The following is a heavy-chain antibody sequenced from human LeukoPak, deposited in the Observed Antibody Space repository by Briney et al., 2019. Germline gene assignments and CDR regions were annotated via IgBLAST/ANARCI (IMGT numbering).Heavy chain of an antibody. CDR3: ARDALRPAAIPGYYYYYMDV. CDR1: GGTFSSYA. Sequence: SVKVSCKASGGTFSSYAISWVRQAPGQGLEWMGGIIPIFGTANYAQKFQGRVTITADESTSTAYMELSSLRSEDTAVYYCARDALRPAAIPGYYYYYMDVWGKGTTVTVSS. J-gene: IGHJ6*03. D-gene: IGHD2-2*02. CDR2: IIPIFGTA. V-gene: IGHV1-69*13.